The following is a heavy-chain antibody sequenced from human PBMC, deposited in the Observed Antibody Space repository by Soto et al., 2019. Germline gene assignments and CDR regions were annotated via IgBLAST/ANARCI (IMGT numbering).Heavy chain of an antibody. CDR1: GGSFSGYQ. CDR3: ARGLMLWFGELSRRGGYYYYMDV. Sequence: QVQLQQWGAGLLKPSETLSLTCAVYGGSFSGYQWTWIRQTPGKGLEWIGEINDTGNINYNPSLKIRVTIFIDTPKRQISLKLSSVTAADTAVYYCARGLMLWFGELSRRGGYYYYMDVWGKGTTVTVSS. CDR2: INDTGNI. V-gene: IGHV4-34*01. D-gene: IGHD3-10*01. J-gene: IGHJ6*03.